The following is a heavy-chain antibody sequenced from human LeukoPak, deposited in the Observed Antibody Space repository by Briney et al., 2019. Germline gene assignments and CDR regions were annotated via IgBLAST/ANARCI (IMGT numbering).Heavy chain of an antibody. CDR2: INHSGST. V-gene: IGHV4-34*01. J-gene: IGHJ4*02. Sequence: SETLSLTCAVYGGSLSGYYWSWIRQPPGKGLEWIGEINHSGSTNYNPSLKSRVTISVDTSKNQFSLKLSSVTAADTAVYYCARIKPDYWGQGTLVTVSS. CDR3: ARIKPDY. CDR1: GGSLSGYY.